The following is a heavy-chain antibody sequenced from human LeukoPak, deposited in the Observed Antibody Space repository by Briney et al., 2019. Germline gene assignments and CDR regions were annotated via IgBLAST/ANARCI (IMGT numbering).Heavy chain of an antibody. V-gene: IGHV1-2*02. CDR3: ATEWELHENAFDI. J-gene: IGHJ3*02. D-gene: IGHD1-26*01. CDR1: GYTFTGYY. CDR2: INPNSGGT. Sequence: ASVKVSCKASGYTFTGYYMHWVRQAPGQGLEWMGWINPNSGGTNYAQKFQGRVTMTRDTSISTAYMELSSLRSEDTAVYYCATEWELHENAFDIWGQGTMVTVSS.